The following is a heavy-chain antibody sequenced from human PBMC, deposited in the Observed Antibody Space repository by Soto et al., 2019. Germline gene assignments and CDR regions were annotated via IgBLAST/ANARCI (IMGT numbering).Heavy chain of an antibody. CDR3: ARQFDSSGWYYYCYGMDV. V-gene: IGHV3-30*03. Sequence: ESGGGVVQPGRSLRLSCAASGFTFSSFGMHWVRQAPGKGLEWVAIISYDGNNKYYADSVQGRFTISRDNSKNTLYLQMNSLRAEDTAVYYCARQFDSSGWYYYCYGMDVWGQGTTVTVSS. CDR1: GFTFSSFG. D-gene: IGHD6-19*01. CDR2: ISYDGNNK. J-gene: IGHJ6*02.